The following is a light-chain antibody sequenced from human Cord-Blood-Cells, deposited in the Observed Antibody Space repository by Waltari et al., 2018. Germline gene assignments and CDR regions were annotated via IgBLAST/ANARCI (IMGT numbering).Light chain of an antibody. Sequence: AIRMTQSPSPFPASTGDRVTITCRACQGISSYLASYQQKPGNAPKLLIYAASTLQSGVPSRFSGSGSGTDFTLTISCLQSEDFATYYCQQYYSYPYSFGQGTKLEIK. J-gene: IGKJ2*03. CDR1: QGISSY. CDR3: QQYYSYPYS. CDR2: AAS. V-gene: IGKV1-8*01.